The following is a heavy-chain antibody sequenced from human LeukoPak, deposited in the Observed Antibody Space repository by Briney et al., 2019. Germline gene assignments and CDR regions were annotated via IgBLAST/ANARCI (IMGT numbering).Heavy chain of an antibody. Sequence: GASVKVSCKASGGTLSSYAISWVRQAPGQGLEWMGGIIPIFGTANYAQKFQGRVTITADESTSTAYMELSSLRSEDTAVYYCARSICGGDCYGDAFDIWGQGAMVTVSS. D-gene: IGHD2-21*02. CDR3: ARSICGGDCYGDAFDI. CDR1: GGTLSSYA. CDR2: IIPIFGTA. J-gene: IGHJ3*02. V-gene: IGHV1-69*13.